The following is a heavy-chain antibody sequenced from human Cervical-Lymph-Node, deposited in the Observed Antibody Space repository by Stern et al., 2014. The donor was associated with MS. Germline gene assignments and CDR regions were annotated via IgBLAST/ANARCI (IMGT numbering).Heavy chain of an antibody. CDR3: VRSNYDGGNGFYHYAMDV. J-gene: IGHJ6*02. Sequence: VQLEESGAEVKKPGSSVKVSCKASGGTFSIYAVSWVRQAPGKGLEWMGGIIPMFGTANYPQKMEGRVTITADESTSTAHMELSNLRSEDTAIYFCVRSNYDGGNGFYHYAMDVWGQGTTVIVSS. V-gene: IGHV1-69*01. D-gene: IGHD3-10*01. CDR2: IIPMFGTA. CDR1: GGTFSIYA.